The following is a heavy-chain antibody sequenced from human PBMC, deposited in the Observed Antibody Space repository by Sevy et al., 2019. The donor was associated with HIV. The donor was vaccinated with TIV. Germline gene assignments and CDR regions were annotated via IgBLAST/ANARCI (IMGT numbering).Heavy chain of an antibody. CDR3: ARTAQFGVVDY. CDR2: IYTSGST. V-gene: IGHV4-4*07. Sequence: ETLSLTCTVSGGSISGYYWSWIRQPAGKGLEWIGRIYTSGSTNYNPSLKSRVTMSVDTSKNQFSLNLRSVTAADTAVYYCARTAQFGVVDYWGQGTLVTVSS. CDR1: GGSISGYY. D-gene: IGHD3-3*01. J-gene: IGHJ4*02.